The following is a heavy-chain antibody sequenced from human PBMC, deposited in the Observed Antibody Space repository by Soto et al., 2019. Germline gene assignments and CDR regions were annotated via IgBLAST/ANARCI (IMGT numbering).Heavy chain of an antibody. V-gene: IGHV4-59*01. D-gene: IGHD5-18*01. CDR3: ASGRGYSYGSFDY. J-gene: IGHJ4*02. Sequence: QVQLQESGPGLVKPSETLSLTCTVSGGSISSYYWSWIRQPPGKGLEWIGYIYYSGSTNYNPSLKGRVTISVDTSKNQFSLKLSSVTAADTAVYYCASGRGYSYGSFDYWGQGTLVTVSS. CDR2: IYYSGST. CDR1: GGSISSYY.